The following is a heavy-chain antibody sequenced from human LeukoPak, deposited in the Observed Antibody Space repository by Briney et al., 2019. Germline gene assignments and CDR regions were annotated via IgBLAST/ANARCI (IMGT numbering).Heavy chain of an antibody. CDR2: INPNSGST. Sequence: ASVKVSCKASGYTFTGYYMHWVRQAPGQGLEWMGWINPNSGSTNYAQKFQGRVTMTRDTSISTAYMELSRLRSDDTAVYYCARYGSGIYYSGDYYYYYMDVWGKGTTVTVSS. V-gene: IGHV1-2*02. CDR1: GYTFTGYY. D-gene: IGHD3-10*01. J-gene: IGHJ6*03. CDR3: ARYGSGIYYSGDYYYYYMDV.